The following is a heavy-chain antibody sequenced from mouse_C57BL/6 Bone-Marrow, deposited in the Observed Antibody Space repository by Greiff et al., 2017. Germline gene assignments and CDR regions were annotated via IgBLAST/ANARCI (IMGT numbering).Heavy chain of an antibody. V-gene: IGHV5-6*01. D-gene: IGHD1-1*01. CDR3: AVSPITTVVAFDY. CDR2: ISSGGSYT. J-gene: IGHJ2*01. Sequence: EVQLVESGGDLVKPGGSLKLSCAASGFTFSSSGMSWVRQTPDKRLEWVATISSGGSYTYYPDSVKGRFTLSRDNAKNTLYLQMSSLKSEDTAMYYCAVSPITTVVAFDYWGQGTTLTVSS. CDR1: GFTFSSSG.